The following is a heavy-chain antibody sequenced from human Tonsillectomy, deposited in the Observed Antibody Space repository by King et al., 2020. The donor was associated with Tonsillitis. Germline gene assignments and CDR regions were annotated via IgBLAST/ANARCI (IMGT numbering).Heavy chain of an antibody. CDR1: GFTFSSYW. D-gene: IGHD3-3*01. Sequence: DVQLVESGGGLVQPGGSLRLSCAASGFTFSSYWMSWVRQAPGKGMEWVANIKQDGSEKYYVDSVKGRFTISRDNAKNSLYLQMNSLRAEDTAVYYCARGPTLLTYYDFWSGYSDAFDIWGQGTMVTVSS. J-gene: IGHJ3*02. CDR3: ARGPTLLTYYDFWSGYSDAFDI. V-gene: IGHV3-7*01. CDR2: IKQDGSEK.